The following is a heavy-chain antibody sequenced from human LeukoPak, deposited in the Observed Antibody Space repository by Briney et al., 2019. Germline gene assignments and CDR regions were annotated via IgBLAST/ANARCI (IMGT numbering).Heavy chain of an antibody. Sequence: GGSLTLSCTVSGCSFSSYRKNWVRQAPGKGLEWVSSISSSSSYIYYADSVKGRFTISRDNAKNSLYLQMNSLRAEDTAVYYCARDVSSGSPQSLDYWGQGTLVTVSS. J-gene: IGHJ4*02. V-gene: IGHV3-21*01. CDR2: ISSSSSYI. CDR3: ARDVSSGSPQSLDY. CDR1: GCSFSSYR. D-gene: IGHD3-10*01.